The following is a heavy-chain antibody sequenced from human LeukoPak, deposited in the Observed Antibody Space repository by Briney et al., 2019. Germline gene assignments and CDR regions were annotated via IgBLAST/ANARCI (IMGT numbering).Heavy chain of an antibody. CDR1: GYTFTIYY. D-gene: IGHD2-2*01. CDR3: ARVLAAPAALDY. CDR2: INPSGGST. Sequence: ASVTVSFKASGYTFTIYYMHWVRQAPGQGREWMGIINPSGGSTSYAQKFQGRVTITRDMSTSTVYIELSSLRSEDTAVYYCARVLAAPAALDYWGQGTPVTVSS. J-gene: IGHJ4*02. V-gene: IGHV1-46*01.